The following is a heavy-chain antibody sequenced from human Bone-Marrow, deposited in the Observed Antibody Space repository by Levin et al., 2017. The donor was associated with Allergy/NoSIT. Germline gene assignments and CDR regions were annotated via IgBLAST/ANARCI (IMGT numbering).Heavy chain of an antibody. CDR1: GFTFSSYE. CDR2: ISSSGSTI. CDR3: ATSGLVISLFYFDY. Sequence: GESLKISCAASGFTFSSYEMNWVRQAPGKGLEWVSYISSSGSTIYYADSVKGRFTISRDNAKNSLYLQMNSLRAEDTAVYYCATSGLVISLFYFDYWGQGTLVTVSS. J-gene: IGHJ4*02. D-gene: IGHD3/OR15-3a*01. V-gene: IGHV3-48*03.